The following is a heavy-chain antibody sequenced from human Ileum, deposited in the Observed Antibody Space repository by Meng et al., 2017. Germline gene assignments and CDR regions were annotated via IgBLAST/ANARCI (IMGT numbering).Heavy chain of an antibody. Sequence: QLVDSVGGLVQPGGSLRLSCTASGFTVSGNYMIWVRQAPGKGLEWVSLIYSGGRTHYADSVKGRFTISRDNSKNTLYLQMHSLTAEDTAIYYCARPPASGWDVVWGQGTLVTVSS. J-gene: IGHJ4*02. V-gene: IGHV3-66*04. CDR2: IYSGGRT. CDR1: GFTVSGNY. D-gene: IGHD6-19*01. CDR3: ARPPASGWDVV.